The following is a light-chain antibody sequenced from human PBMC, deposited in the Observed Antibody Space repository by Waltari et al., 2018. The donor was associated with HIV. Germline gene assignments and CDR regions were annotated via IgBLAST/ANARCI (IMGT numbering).Light chain of an antibody. Sequence: QSALTQPASVSGSFGQSITISCAGTTSDVGGYNYVSWCQHHPGKVPKLIIYEVSNRPSGVSDRFSGSKSGNTASLIISGLQADDEGDYYCLSYTSRSTLVFGGGTKVTVL. V-gene: IGLV2-14*01. CDR1: TSDVGGYNY. J-gene: IGLJ3*02. CDR3: LSYTSRSTLV. CDR2: EVS.